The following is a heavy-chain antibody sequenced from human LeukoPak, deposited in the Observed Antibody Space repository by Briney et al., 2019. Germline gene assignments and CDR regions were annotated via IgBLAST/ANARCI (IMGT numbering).Heavy chain of an antibody. Sequence: SETLSLTCGVYGGTLSGYYWTWIRQPPGKGLEWIGEITHSGVTNYTPSLKSRVTMSVDTSKNHFSLTLSSVTAADTAVYFCARSCYYESESYYDACQYFQMDVWGTGTTVTVSS. D-gene: IGHD3-10*01. CDR1: GGTLSGYY. J-gene: IGHJ6*04. CDR3: ARSCYYESESYYDACQYFQMDV. V-gene: IGHV4-34*01. CDR2: ITHSGVT.